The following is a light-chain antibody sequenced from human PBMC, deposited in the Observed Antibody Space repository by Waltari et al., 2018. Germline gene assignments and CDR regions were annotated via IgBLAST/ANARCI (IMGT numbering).Light chain of an antibody. V-gene: IGKV1-39*01. CDR3: EQCYKSPAT. J-gene: IGKJ1*01. Sequence: DIQMTQPPSSLSAAVGDKVPITCRASQNINNSLNWYQQKEGKAPRLLMCSASSRQSGVPSRFRGSGSETEFTLTITSLQPEDSVTYFCEQCYKSPATFGQGTRVQIK. CDR2: SAS. CDR1: QNINNS.